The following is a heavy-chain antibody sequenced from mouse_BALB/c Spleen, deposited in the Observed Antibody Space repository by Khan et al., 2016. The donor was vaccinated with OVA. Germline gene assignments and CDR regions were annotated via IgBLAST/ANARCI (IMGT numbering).Heavy chain of an antibody. CDR1: GFTLSRYA. CDR2: ISSGGTYT. D-gene: IGHD2-3*01. Sequence: EVELVESGGGLVKPGGSLKVSCAVSGFTLSRYAMSWVRQTPEKRLEWVATISSGGTYTYYPASVKGRFTISRDNAENTLYLQMRSLRSEDTAMYYCARSDGYYGRGAMDYWGQGTSVTVSS. J-gene: IGHJ4*01. CDR3: ARSDGYYGRGAMDY. V-gene: IGHV5-9-3*01.